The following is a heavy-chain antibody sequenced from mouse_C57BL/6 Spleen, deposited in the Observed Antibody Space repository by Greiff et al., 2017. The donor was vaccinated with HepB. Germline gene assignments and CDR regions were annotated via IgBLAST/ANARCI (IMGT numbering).Heavy chain of an antibody. J-gene: IGHJ3*01. V-gene: IGHV1-82*01. CDR3: ARENYDYDGFAY. D-gene: IGHD2-4*01. CDR1: GYAFSSSW. CDR2: IYPGDGDT. Sequence: VQLQQSGPELVKPGASVKISCKASGYAFSSSWMNWVKQRPGKGLEWIGRIYPGDGDTNYNGKFKGKATLTADKSSSTAYMQLSSLTSEDSAVYFCARENYDYDGFAYWGQWTLVTVSA.